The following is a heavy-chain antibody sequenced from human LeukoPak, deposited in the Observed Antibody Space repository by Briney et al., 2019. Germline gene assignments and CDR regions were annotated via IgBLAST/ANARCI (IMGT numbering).Heavy chain of an antibody. CDR3: ARGKIRYYFDY. CDR1: GHTFTSYY. CDR2: INPSGGST. Sequence: ASVKVSCKASGHTFTSYYMHWERQAPGQGLEWMGIINPSGGSTSYAQKFQGRVTMTRDMSTSTVYMELSSLRAEDTAVYYCARGKIRYYFDYWGQGTLVTVSS. J-gene: IGHJ4*02. V-gene: IGHV1-46*01.